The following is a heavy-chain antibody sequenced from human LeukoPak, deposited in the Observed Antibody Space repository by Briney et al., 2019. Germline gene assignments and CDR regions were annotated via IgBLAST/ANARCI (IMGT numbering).Heavy chain of an antibody. D-gene: IGHD3-10*01. Sequence: SETLSLTCTVSGGSISSYYWSWIRQPPGKELEWIGYIYYNGSTNYNPSLKSRVTISVDTSKNQFSLKVSSVTAADTAVYYCARVTFSRGSGSYYPNWGQGTLVTVSS. CDR3: ARVTFSRGSGSYYPN. CDR1: GGSISSYY. CDR2: IYYNGST. V-gene: IGHV4-59*01. J-gene: IGHJ4*02.